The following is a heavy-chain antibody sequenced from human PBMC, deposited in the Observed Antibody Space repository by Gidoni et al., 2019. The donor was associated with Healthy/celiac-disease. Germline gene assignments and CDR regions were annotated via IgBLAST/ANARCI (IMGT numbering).Heavy chain of an antibody. V-gene: IGHV3-48*02. J-gene: IGHJ6*03. D-gene: IGHD3-16*01. CDR2: ISSSSSTI. Sequence: EVQLVESGGGLVQPGGSLRLSCAASGFTFSRYSMNWVRQAPGKGLEWVSYISSSSSTIYYADSVKGRFTISRDNAKNSLYLQMNSLRDEDTAVYYCARDWGTMGPRAYYYMDVWGKGTTVTVSS. CDR1: GFTFSRYS. CDR3: ARDWGTMGPRAYYYMDV.